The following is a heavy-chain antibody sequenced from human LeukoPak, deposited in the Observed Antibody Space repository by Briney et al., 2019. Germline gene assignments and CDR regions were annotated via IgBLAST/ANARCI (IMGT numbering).Heavy chain of an antibody. CDR2: INHSGKT. J-gene: IGHJ6*03. D-gene: IGHD3-22*01. CDR3: ARGAFYDNSGYMTYCFYYYMDV. V-gene: IGHV4-34*01. Sequence: SETLSLKCAVYGGSLSGHHWNWIRQTPGKGLEWIGEINHSGKTDYNPSPKSRVTISIDTSKNQFSLNLTSVTAADTALYYCARGAFYDNSGYMTYCFYYYMDVCGKGTTVTVSS. CDR1: GGSLSGHH.